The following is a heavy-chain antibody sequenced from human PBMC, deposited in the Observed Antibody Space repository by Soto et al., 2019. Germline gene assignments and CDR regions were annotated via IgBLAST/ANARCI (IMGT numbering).Heavy chain of an antibody. V-gene: IGHV3-30-3*01. CDR3: AREDPNYYGMDV. CDR2: ISYDGSNK. Sequence: GGSLRLSCAASGFTFSSYAMHWVRQAPGKGLEWVAVISYDGSNKYYADSVKGRFTISRDNSKNTLYLQMNSLRAEDTAVYYCAREDPNYYGMDVWGQGTTVTVSS. J-gene: IGHJ6*02. CDR1: GFTFSSYA.